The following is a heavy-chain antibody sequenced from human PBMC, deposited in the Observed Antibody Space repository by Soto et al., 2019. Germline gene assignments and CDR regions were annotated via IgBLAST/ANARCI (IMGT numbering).Heavy chain of an antibody. D-gene: IGHD3-3*01. Sequence: ASVKVSCKASGYTFTSYYMHWVRQAPGQGLEWMGIINPSGGSTSYAQKFQGRVTMTRDTSTSTVYMELSSLRSEDTAVYYRARVVSAPVLRFLGWLPGVDYWGRGTLVTVSS. CDR3: ARVVSAPVLRFLGWLPGVDY. CDR2: INPSGGST. CDR1: GYTFTSYY. V-gene: IGHV1-46*01. J-gene: IGHJ4*02.